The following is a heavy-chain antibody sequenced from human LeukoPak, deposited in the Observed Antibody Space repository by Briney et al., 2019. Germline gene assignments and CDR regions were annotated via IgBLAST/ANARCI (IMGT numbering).Heavy chain of an antibody. J-gene: IGHJ4*02. Sequence: ASVKVSCKVSGYTLTELSMHWVRQAPGKGLEWMGGFDPEDGETIYAQKFQGRVTMTEDTSTDTAYMELSSLRSGDTAVYYCATGESSSWYVVDYWGQGTLVTVSS. CDR2: FDPEDGET. CDR1: GYTLTELS. V-gene: IGHV1-24*01. CDR3: ATGESSSWYVVDY. D-gene: IGHD6-13*01.